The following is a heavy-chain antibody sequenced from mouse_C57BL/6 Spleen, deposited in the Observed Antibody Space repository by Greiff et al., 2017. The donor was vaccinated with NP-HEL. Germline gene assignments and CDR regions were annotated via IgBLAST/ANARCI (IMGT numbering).Heavy chain of an antibody. D-gene: IGHD2-2*01. CDR1: GFNIKDDY. Sequence: VQLQQSGAELVRPGASVKLSCTASGFNIKDDYMHWVKQRPEQGLEWIGWIDPENGDTEYASKFQGKATITADTSSNTAYLQLSSLTSEDTAVYYCTTGGVTTRVFDYWGQGTTLTVSS. J-gene: IGHJ2*01. CDR3: TTGGVTTRVFDY. V-gene: IGHV14-4*01. CDR2: IDPENGDT.